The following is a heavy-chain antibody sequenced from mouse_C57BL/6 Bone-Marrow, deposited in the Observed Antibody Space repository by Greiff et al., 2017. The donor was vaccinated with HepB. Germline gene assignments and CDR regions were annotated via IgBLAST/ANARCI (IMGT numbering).Heavy chain of an antibody. D-gene: IGHD6-1*01. CDR2: IWSGGST. Sequence: VQLQESGPGLVQPSQSLSITCTASGFSLTSYGVHWVRQSPGKGLEWLGVIWSGGSTDYNAAFISRLSISKDNSKSQVFFKMNSLQADDTAIYYCARLNPHTGRGYFDYWGQGTTLTVSS. CDR3: ARLNPHTGRGYFDY. CDR1: GFSLTSYG. V-gene: IGHV2-2*01. J-gene: IGHJ2*01.